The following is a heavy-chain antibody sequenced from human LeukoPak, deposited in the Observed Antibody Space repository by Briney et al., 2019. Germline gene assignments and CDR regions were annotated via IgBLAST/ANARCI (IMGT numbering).Heavy chain of an antibody. J-gene: IGHJ4*02. CDR2: ISAYNGNT. D-gene: IGHD3-9*01. CDR1: GYTFTSYG. Sequence: GASVKVSCKASGYTFTSYGISWVRQAPGQGLEWMGWISAYNGNTNYAQKLQGRVTMTTDTSTSTAYMELRSLRSDDTAVYYCARVAVRGRSFDWLLRYFDYWGQGTLVTVSS. V-gene: IGHV1-18*01. CDR3: ARVAVRGRSFDWLLRYFDY.